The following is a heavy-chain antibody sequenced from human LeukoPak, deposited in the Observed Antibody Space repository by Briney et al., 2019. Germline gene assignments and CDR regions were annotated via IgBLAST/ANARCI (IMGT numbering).Heavy chain of an antibody. CDR2: INWNGGST. Sequence: AGGSLRLSCAASGFTFDDYGMSWVRQAPGKGLEWVSGINWNGGSTGYADSVKGRFTISRDNAKNSLSLQMNSLRAEDTALYYCARDKYVMDTAMVGPIFDYWGQGTLVTVSS. D-gene: IGHD5-18*01. V-gene: IGHV3-20*04. J-gene: IGHJ4*02. CDR3: ARDKYVMDTAMVGPIFDY. CDR1: GFTFDDYG.